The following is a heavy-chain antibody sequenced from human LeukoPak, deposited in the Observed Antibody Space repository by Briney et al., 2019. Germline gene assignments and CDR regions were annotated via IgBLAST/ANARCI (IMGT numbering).Heavy chain of an antibody. CDR3: ARQGRIVGATSWFDP. CDR2: IYPGDSDT. J-gene: IGHJ5*02. V-gene: IGHV5-51*01. CDR1: GYSFTSCW. Sequence: GESLKISCKGSGYSFTSCWIGWVRQMPGKSLEWMGIIYPGDSDTRYSPSFQGQVTISADKSISTAYLQRSSLKASDTAMYYCARQGRIVGATSWFDPWGQGTLVTVSS. D-gene: IGHD1-26*01.